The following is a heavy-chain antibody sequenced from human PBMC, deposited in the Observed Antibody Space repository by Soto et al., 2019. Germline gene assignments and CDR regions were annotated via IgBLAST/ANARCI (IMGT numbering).Heavy chain of an antibody. CDR1: GYTFTSYY. CDR2: INPSGGST. Sequence: ASVKVSCKASGYTFTSYYMHWVRQAPGQGLEWMGIINPSGGSTSYAQKFQGRVTMTRDTSTSTVYMELSSLRSEDTAVYYCARDVPGIAAAGTLGYWGQGTLVTVSS. D-gene: IGHD6-13*01. J-gene: IGHJ4*02. CDR3: ARDVPGIAAAGTLGY. V-gene: IGHV1-46*01.